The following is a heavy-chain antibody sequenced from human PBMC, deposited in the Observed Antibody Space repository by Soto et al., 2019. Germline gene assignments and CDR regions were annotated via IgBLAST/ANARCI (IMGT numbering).Heavy chain of an antibody. D-gene: IGHD2-15*01. CDR3: ARVGRPHGPILLPIYYFDL. CDR1: GDSVRSSDHY. CDR2: IYYSGST. V-gene: IGHV4-61*08. Sequence: KASETLSLTCSVTGDSVRSSDHYWSWIRQPPGKGLEWIGYIYYSGSTKYNPSLKSRVTMSVDTSKNQFSLILDSVTSADTAVYFCARVGRPHGPILLPIYYFDLWGQGSMVTVSS. J-gene: IGHJ4*02.